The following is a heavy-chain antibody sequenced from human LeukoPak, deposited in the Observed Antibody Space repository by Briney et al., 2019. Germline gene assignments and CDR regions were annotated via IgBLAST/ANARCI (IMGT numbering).Heavy chain of an antibody. CDR2: IYYSGST. Sequence: SETLSLTCTVSGGSISSGGYYWSWIRQPPGKGLEWIGYIYYSGSTNYNPSLKSRVTISVDTSKNQFSLKLSSVTAADTAVYYCARGGGGWEPYFDYWGQGTLVTVSS. CDR3: ARGGGGWEPYFDY. J-gene: IGHJ4*02. CDR1: GGSISSGGYY. V-gene: IGHV4-61*08. D-gene: IGHD6-19*01.